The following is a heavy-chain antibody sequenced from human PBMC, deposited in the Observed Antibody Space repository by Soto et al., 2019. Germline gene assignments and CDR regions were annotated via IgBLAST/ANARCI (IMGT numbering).Heavy chain of an antibody. CDR1: GYSFTSYW. CDR2: IDPSDSYT. J-gene: IGHJ6*02. D-gene: IGHD2-2*01. Sequence: GESLKISCKGSGYSFTSYWISWVRQMPGKGLEWMGRIDPSDSYTNYSPSFQGHVTISADKSISTAYLQWGSLKASDTAMCYCASKEGCSSTSCYYYYGMDVWGQGTTVTVSS. V-gene: IGHV5-10-1*01. CDR3: ASKEGCSSTSCYYYYGMDV.